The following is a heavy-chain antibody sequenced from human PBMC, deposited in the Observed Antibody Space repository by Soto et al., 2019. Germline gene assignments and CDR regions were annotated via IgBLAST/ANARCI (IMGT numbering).Heavy chain of an antibody. J-gene: IGHJ4*02. CDR1: GYTFTSYD. D-gene: IGHD3-10*01. V-gene: IGHV1-8*01. CDR2: MNPNSGNT. CDR3: AKGESSYY. Sequence: QVQLVQSGAEVKKPGASVKVSCKASGYTFTSYDIYWVRQATGQGLEWMGWMNPNSGNTGYAQKFQGRVIMTSKTSIRTAYQERTSLRSDDRALYYCAKGESSYYWCQGTLEPDSS.